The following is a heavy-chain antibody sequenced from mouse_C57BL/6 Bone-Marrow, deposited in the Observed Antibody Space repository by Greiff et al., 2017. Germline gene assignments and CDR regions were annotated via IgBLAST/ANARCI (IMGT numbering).Heavy chain of an antibody. CDR2: IYPRSGNT. V-gene: IGHV1-81*01. CDR1: GYTFTSYG. D-gene: IGHD1-1*01. J-gene: IGHJ1*03. CDR3: ARADYDGTFDV. Sequence: QVQLQQSGAELARPGASVKLSCKASGYTFTSYGISWVKQRTGQGLEWIGEIYPRSGNTYYNEKFRGKATLTADKSSSTAYMELRSRTSEDSAVYFCARADYDGTFDVWGTGTTVTVSS.